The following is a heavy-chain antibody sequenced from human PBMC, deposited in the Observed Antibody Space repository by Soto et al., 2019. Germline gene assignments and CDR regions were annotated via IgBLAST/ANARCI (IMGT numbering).Heavy chain of an antibody. CDR1: GGSISSGDYY. J-gene: IGHJ4*02. D-gene: IGHD3-22*01. CDR2: IYYSGST. V-gene: IGHV4-30-4*01. Sequence: TLSLTCTVSGGSISSGDYYWSWIRQPPGKGLEWIGYIYYSGSTYYNPSLKSRVTISVDTSKNQFSLKLSSVTAADTAVYYCARGSYYYDSSGYYLYWGQGTLVTVSS. CDR3: ARGSYYYDSSGYYLY.